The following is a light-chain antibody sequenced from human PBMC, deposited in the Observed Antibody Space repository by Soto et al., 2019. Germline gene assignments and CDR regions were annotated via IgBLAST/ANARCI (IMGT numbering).Light chain of an antibody. CDR3: QQRINWPLT. Sequence: ETVLTQSPATLSLSPGERATLSCRASQSISTNLAWYQQKPGQAPRLLIYDAVNRATGIPARFSGSGSGTDFTLIIDSLAPEDFAVYYCQQRINWPLTFGGGTKVDIK. V-gene: IGKV3-11*01. CDR1: QSISTN. CDR2: DAV. J-gene: IGKJ4*01.